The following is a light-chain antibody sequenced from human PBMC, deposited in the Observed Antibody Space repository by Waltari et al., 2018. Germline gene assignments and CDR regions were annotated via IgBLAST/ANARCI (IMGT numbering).Light chain of an antibody. Sequence: EIVMTKSPATLSVYPGERATLSCRASQSVSSNLAWYQQKPGQAPRLLIYGASTRATGIPARFSGSGSGTEFTLTISSMQSEDFAVYYCQQYNNWPWTFGQGTKVEIK. CDR3: QQYNNWPWT. CDR1: QSVSSN. V-gene: IGKV3-15*01. J-gene: IGKJ1*01. CDR2: GAS.